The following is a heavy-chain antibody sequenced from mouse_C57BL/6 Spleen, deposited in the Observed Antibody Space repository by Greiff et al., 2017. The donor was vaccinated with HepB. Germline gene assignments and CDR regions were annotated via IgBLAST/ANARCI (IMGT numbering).Heavy chain of an antibody. CDR3: TRPLTTVRYFDV. CDR1: GYTFTSYW. CDR2: IYPGNSDT. J-gene: IGHJ1*03. V-gene: IGHV1-5*01. Sequence: VQLQQSGTVLARPGASVKMSCKTSGYTFTSYWMHWVKQRPGQGLEWIGAIYPGNSDTSYNQKFKGKAKLTAVTSASTAYMELSSLTNEDSAVYYCTRPLTTVRYFDVWGTGTTVTVSS. D-gene: IGHD1-1*01.